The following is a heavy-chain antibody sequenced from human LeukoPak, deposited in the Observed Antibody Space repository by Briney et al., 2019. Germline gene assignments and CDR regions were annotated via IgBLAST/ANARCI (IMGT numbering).Heavy chain of an antibody. CDR1: GGSISSSSYY. CDR2: IYYSGST. CDR3: ARRPVYHGSGSYYNVVWFDP. D-gene: IGHD3-10*01. Sequence: SETLSLTCTVSGGSISSSSYYWGWIRQPPGKGLEWIGSIYYSGSTYYNPSLKSRVTISVDTSKNQFSLKLSSVTAADTAVYYCARRPVYHGSGSYYNVVWFDPWGQGTLVTVSS. J-gene: IGHJ5*02. V-gene: IGHV4-39*01.